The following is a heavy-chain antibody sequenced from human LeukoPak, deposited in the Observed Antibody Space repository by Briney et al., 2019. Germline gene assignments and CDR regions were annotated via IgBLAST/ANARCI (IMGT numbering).Heavy chain of an antibody. Sequence: PSETLSLTCTVSGGSISSYCWSWIRQPPGKGLEWIGYIYYSGSTNYNPSLKSRVTISVDTSKNQFSLRLSSVTAADTAVYYCARVPYGDYVDYWGQGTLVTVSS. CDR1: GGSISSYC. CDR2: IYYSGST. V-gene: IGHV4-59*01. J-gene: IGHJ4*02. D-gene: IGHD4-17*01. CDR3: ARVPYGDYVDY.